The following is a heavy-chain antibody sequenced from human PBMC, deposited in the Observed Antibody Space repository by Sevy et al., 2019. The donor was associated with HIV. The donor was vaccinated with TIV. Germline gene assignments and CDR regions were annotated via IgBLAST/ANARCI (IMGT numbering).Heavy chain of an antibody. V-gene: IGHV3-15*01. CDR1: GFTFSNAW. J-gene: IGHJ4*02. Sequence: GGSLRLSCAASGFTFSNAWMSWVRQAPGKGLEWVGRIKSKTDGGTTDYAAPVEGRFTSSRDDSKNTLYLQMNSLKTEDTAVYYCTTGGSIAAAGTGGLDYWGQGTLVTVSS. CDR2: IKSKTDGGTT. D-gene: IGHD6-13*01. CDR3: TTGGSIAAAGTGGLDY.